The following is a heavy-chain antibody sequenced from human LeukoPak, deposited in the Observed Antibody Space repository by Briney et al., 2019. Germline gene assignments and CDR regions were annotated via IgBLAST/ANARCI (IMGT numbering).Heavy chain of an antibody. V-gene: IGHV3-23*01. CDR1: GFTFSSYA. CDR3: AKGGASSSWYPYYFDY. Sequence: GGSLRLSCAASGFTFSSYAMSRVRQAPGKGLEWVSAISGSGGSTYYADSVKGRFTISRDNSKNTLYLQMNSLRAEDTAVYYCAKGGASSSWYPYYFDYWGQGTLVTVSS. D-gene: IGHD6-13*01. J-gene: IGHJ4*02. CDR2: ISGSGGST.